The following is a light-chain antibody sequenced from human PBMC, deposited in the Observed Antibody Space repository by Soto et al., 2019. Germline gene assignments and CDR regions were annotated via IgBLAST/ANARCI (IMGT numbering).Light chain of an antibody. CDR2: GAS. V-gene: IGKV3-15*01. Sequence: EIVVTQSPAILSVSPGERVSLSCRASQNVVTNLAWYQQRLGQAPRLLIYGASARATGVPARFSGSGSGTEFFLTISSLQSEDFAVYYCQQYNNLLVTFGGGTRLEIQ. CDR1: QNVVTN. CDR3: QQYNNLLVT. J-gene: IGKJ4*01.